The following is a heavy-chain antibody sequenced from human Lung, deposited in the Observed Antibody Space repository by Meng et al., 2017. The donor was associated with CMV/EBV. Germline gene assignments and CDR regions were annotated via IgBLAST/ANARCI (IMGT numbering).Heavy chain of an antibody. CDR2: INSDGSST. V-gene: IGHV3-74*01. J-gene: IGHJ6*04. CDR3: ARDKVRYYDFWSGYGGMDV. Sequence: GESLKISCAASGFTFSSYWMHWVRQAPGKGLVWVSRINSDGSSTSYADSVKGRFTISRDNAKNTLYLQMNSLRAEDTAVYYCARDKVRYYDFWSGYGGMDVWGKGTXVTVSS. CDR1: GFTFSSYW. D-gene: IGHD3-3*01.